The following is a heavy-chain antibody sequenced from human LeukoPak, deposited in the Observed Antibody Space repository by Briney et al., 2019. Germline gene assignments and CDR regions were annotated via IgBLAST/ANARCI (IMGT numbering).Heavy chain of an antibody. CDR2: ISYDGSNK. J-gene: IGHJ6*02. CDR1: GFTFSSYG. CDR3: AKELETVAGTYYHYYGMDV. D-gene: IGHD6-19*01. V-gene: IGHV3-30*18. Sequence: PGRSLRLSCAASGFTFSSYGMHWVRQAPGKGLEWVAVISYDGSNKYYADSVKGRFTISRDNSKNTLYLQMNSLRAEDTAVYYCAKELETVAGTYYHYYGMDVWGQGTTVTVSS.